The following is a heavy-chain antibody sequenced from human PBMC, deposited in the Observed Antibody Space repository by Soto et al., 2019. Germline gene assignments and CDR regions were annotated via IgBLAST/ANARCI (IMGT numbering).Heavy chain of an antibody. CDR1: GGSISSGGYS. CDR3: ARRRGFPYYDGMDV. Sequence: QLQLQESGSGLVKPSQTLSLTCAVSGGSISSGGYSWSWIRQPPGKGLEWIGYIYHSGSTYYNPSLKSRVTRSVDRSKNQCSLKLSSVTAAGTAVYYCARRRGFPYYDGMDVWGQGTTVTVSS. J-gene: IGHJ6*02. V-gene: IGHV4-30-2*01. D-gene: IGHD5-12*01. CDR2: IYHSGST.